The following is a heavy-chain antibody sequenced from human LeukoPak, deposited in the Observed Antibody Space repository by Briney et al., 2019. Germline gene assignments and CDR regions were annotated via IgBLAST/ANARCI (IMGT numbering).Heavy chain of an antibody. CDR3: AKDRGELRYYYGMDV. J-gene: IGHJ6*02. CDR2: IYTSRST. V-gene: IGHV4-4*07. Sequence: SETLSLTCTVSGGSISSYYWSWIRQPAGKGLEWIGRIYTSRSTNYNPSLKSRVTMSVDTSKNQFSLKLSSVTAADTAVYYCAKDRGELRYYYGMDVWGQGTTVTVSS. D-gene: IGHD1-7*01. CDR1: GGSISSYY.